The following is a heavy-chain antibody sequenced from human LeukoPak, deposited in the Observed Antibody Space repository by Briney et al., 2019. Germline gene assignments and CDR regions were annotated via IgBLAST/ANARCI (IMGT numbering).Heavy chain of an antibody. Sequence: SVKVSCKASGGTFSSYAISWVRQAPGQGLEWMGGIIPIFGTANYAQKFQGRVTITTDESTSTAYMELSNLRSEDTAVYYCARQWSRTQYYYYMDVWGKGTTVTVSS. V-gene: IGHV1-69*05. CDR2: IIPIFGTA. D-gene: IGHD2-2*01. J-gene: IGHJ6*03. CDR1: GGTFSSYA. CDR3: ARQWSRTQYYYYMDV.